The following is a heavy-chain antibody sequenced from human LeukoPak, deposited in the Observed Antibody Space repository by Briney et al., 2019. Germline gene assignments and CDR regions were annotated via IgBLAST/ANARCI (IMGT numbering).Heavy chain of an antibody. CDR2: IYYSGST. D-gene: IGHD6-6*01. J-gene: IGHJ4*02. V-gene: IGHV4-59*01. CDR3: ARSGSSSSIGSYFDY. Sequence: TETLSLTCTVSGGSISSYYWSWIRQPPGKGLEWIGYIYYSGSTNYNPSLKSRVTISVDTSKNQFTLKLSSVTAADTAVYYCARSGSSSSIGSYFDYWGQGTQVTVSS. CDR1: GGSISSYY.